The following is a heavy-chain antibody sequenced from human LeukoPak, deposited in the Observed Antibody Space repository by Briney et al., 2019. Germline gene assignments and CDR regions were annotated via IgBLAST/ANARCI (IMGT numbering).Heavy chain of an antibody. CDR1: GFTFSDYE. CDR2: ISGSGSTK. D-gene: IGHD3-10*01. V-gene: IGHV3-48*03. CDR3: ARDRYYASGTFDF. Sequence: GGPLRLSCAASGFTFSDYEMNWVRQAPGKGLEWVSYISGSGSTKYYADSVKGRFTISRDNAKNSLYLQMNSLRVEDTAVYYCARDRYYASGTFDFWGQGTLVTVSS. J-gene: IGHJ4*02.